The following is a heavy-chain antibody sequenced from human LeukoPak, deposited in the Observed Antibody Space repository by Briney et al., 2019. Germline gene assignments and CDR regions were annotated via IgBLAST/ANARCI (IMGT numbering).Heavy chain of an antibody. V-gene: IGHV3-15*01. CDR3: TTYDYGDYYFFYGMDV. J-gene: IGHJ6*02. CDR2: IKRKSDGGTI. CDR1: GFTFSNAW. Sequence: GGPLRLSCAASGFTFSNAWMSWVRQVPGKGLEWVGRIKRKSDGGTIDYGAAVKGRFTISRDDAKNTLYLQMDSLKSEDTAVYYCTTYDYGDYYFFYGMDVWGQGTTVTVSS. D-gene: IGHD4-17*01.